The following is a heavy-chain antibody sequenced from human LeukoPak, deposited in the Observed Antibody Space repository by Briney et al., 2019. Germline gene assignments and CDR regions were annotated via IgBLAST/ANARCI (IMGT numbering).Heavy chain of an antibody. CDR2: INHSGST. V-gene: IGHV4-34*01. Sequence: SETLSLTCAVYGGSFSGYYWSWILQPPGKGLEWIGEINHSGSTNYNPSLKSRVTISVDTSKNQFSLKLSSVTAADTAVYYCASDIWSGYSFEYYDQGTVVTVSS. J-gene: IGHJ4*02. CDR3: ASDIWSGYSFEY. CDR1: GGSFSGYY. D-gene: IGHD3-3*01.